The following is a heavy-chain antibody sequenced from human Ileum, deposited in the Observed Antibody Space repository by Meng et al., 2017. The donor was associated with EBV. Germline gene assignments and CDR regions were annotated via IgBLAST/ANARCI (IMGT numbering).Heavy chain of an antibody. CDR3: ARVRVIPAAIGFDY. CDR2: IYRGGGT. D-gene: IGHD2-2*02. J-gene: IGHJ4*02. V-gene: IGHV4-4*02. Sequence: VQLQESGPGLVKPSGTLSLTCAGSGGSISSSDWWSWVRQPPGKGLEWIGEIYRGGGTNYNASLKSRVTISVDTSKNHFSLKLNSVTAADTAVYYCARVRVIPAAIGFDYWGQGTLVTVSS. CDR1: GGSISSSDW.